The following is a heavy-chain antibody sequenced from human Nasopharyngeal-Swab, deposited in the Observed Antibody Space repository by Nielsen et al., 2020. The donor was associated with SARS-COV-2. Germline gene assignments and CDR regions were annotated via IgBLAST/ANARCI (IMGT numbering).Heavy chain of an antibody. V-gene: IGHV1-46*01. D-gene: IGHD3-3*01. CDR2: INPTGGST. J-gene: IGHJ6*03. Sequence: WVRQAPGQGFEWMGIINPTGGSTSYAQKFQGRVTMTRDTSTSTVYMELSSLRSEDTAVYYCARSGRITIFGVFINYYYYMDVWGKGTTVTVSS. CDR3: ARSGRITIFGVFINYYYYMDV.